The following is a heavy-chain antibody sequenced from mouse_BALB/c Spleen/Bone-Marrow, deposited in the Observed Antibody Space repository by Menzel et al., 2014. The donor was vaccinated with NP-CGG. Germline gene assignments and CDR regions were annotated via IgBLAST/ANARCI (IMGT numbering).Heavy chain of an antibody. J-gene: IGHJ4*01. CDR1: GYTFSSYW. CDR3: GNYYAMDY. CDR2: ILPGSGST. Sequence: QVQLQQSGAELMKPGASVKISCKATGYTFSSYWIEWVKQRPGHGLEWIGEILPGSGSTNYNEKFKGRATFTADTSSNTAYMQLSSLTSEDSAVYYCGNYYAMDYWGQGTSVTVSS. V-gene: IGHV1-9*01.